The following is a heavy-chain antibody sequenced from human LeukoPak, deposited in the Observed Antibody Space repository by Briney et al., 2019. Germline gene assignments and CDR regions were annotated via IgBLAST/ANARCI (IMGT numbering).Heavy chain of an antibody. CDR1: GYSFTSYR. CDR2: IYPGDSDT. Sequence: GESLKISCKGSGYSFTSYRIGWVRQMPGKGLEWMGIIYPGDSDTRYSPSFQGQATISADKSISTAYLQWSSLKASDTAMYYCARRAYGDYGAFDIWGQGTMVTVSS. CDR3: ARRAYGDYGAFDI. D-gene: IGHD4-17*01. J-gene: IGHJ3*02. V-gene: IGHV5-51*01.